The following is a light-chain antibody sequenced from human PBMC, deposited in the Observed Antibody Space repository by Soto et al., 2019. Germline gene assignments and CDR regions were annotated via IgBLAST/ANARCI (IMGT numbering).Light chain of an antibody. CDR2: DVS. CDR3: SSYTSSSTLLYV. J-gene: IGLJ1*01. Sequence: QSALTQPASVSGSPGQSITISCTGTSSDVGGYNYVSWYQQHPGKAPKLMIYDVSNRPSGVSNRFSGSKSGNTASLTISGLQAEDAAEYYCSSYTSSSTLLYVFGTGTKVTVL. CDR1: SSDVGGYNY. V-gene: IGLV2-14*01.